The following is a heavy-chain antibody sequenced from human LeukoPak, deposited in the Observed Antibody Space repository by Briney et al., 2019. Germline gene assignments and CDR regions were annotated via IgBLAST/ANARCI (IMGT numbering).Heavy chain of an antibody. Sequence: GASVKVSCKASGGTFSSYAISWVRQAPGQGLEWMGGIIPIFGTANYAQKFQGRVTITADESTSTAYMELSSLRSEDTAVYYCARGEQQLPGYYYYYMDVWGKGATVTV. CDR2: IIPIFGTA. D-gene: IGHD6-13*01. CDR3: ARGEQQLPGYYYYYMDV. J-gene: IGHJ6*03. V-gene: IGHV1-69*13. CDR1: GGTFSSYA.